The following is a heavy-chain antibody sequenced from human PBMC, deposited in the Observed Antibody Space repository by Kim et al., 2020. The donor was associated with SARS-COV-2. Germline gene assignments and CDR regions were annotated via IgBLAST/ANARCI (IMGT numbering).Heavy chain of an antibody. V-gene: IGHV3-7*01. CDR2: IKQDGSEK. Sequence: GGSLRLSCAASGFTFSSYWMSWVRQAPGKGLEWVANIKQDGSEKYYVDSVKGRFTISRDNAKNSLYLQMNSLRAEDTAVYYCARDSPLNYYDSSGYGYWGQGTLVTVSS. J-gene: IGHJ4*02. D-gene: IGHD3-22*01. CDR3: ARDSPLNYYDSSGYGY. CDR1: GFTFSSYW.